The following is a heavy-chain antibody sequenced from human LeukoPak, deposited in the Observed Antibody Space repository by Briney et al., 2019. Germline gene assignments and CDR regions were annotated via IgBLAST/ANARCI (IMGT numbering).Heavy chain of an antibody. V-gene: IGHV4-59*01. CDR2: ITYSGST. CDR1: GGSISNYY. Sequence: SETLSLTCTVSGGSISNYYWSWIRQPPGKGLEWIGFITYSGSTDHNPSLKSRVTISADAFKNQFSLKLTSVTAADTAVYYCVRHTTSGWYQVVYWGQGTLVTVSS. D-gene: IGHD6-19*01. CDR3: VRHTTSGWYQVVY. J-gene: IGHJ4*02.